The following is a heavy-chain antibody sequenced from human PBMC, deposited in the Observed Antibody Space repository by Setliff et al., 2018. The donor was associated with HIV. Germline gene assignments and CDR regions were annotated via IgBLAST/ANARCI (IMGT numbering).Heavy chain of an antibody. Sequence: ASVKVSCKASGVTFSNCSISWVRQAPGQGLERMGGIIPMYGPAHYAQKFQGRVTITADESTTTAYMELNSLTSEDTALYYCARVGFSSRHTGDFFDSWGQGTLVTVSS. J-gene: IGHJ4*02. CDR2: IIPMYGPA. V-gene: IGHV1-69*13. D-gene: IGHD5-18*01. CDR3: ARVGFSSRHTGDFFDS. CDR1: GVTFSNCS.